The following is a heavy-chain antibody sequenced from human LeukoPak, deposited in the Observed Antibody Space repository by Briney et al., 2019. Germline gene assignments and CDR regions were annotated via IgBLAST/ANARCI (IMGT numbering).Heavy chain of an antibody. CDR1: GGSISSSSYY. V-gene: IGHV4-39*01. J-gene: IGHJ4*02. CDR3: ARWDYSNYYYDY. D-gene: IGHD4-11*01. CDR2: IYYSGST. Sequence: SETLSLTCTVSGGSISSSSYYWGWIRQPPGKGLEWIGSIYYSGSTYYNPSLKSRVTISVDTSKNQFSLRLSSVTAADTAVYYCARWDYSNYYYDYWGQGTLVTVSS.